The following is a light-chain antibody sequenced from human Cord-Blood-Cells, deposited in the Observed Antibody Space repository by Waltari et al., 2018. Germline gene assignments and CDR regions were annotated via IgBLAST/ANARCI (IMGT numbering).Light chain of an antibody. V-gene: IGLV2-14*01. Sequence: QSALTQPASVSGSPGQSITISCTGTSSDVGGYNYVSWYQQHPGKAPKPMIYDVSNRPSGVSNRFYGAKSGNTASLTISGLQAEDEADYYCSSYTSSSTYVFGTGTKVTVL. CDR3: SSYTSSSTYV. J-gene: IGLJ1*01. CDR1: SSDVGGYNY. CDR2: DVS.